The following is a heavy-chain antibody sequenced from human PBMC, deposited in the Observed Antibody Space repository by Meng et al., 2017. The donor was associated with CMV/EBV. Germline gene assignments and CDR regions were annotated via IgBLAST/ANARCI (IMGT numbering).Heavy chain of an antibody. CDR2: ISSSSSYI. CDR1: GYS. CDR3: ERDGYYDFWSGYYAKNWFDP. V-gene: IGHV3-21*01. Sequence: GYSMNWFRKAPGKGLEWVSSISSSSSYIYYADSVKARFTSSRDNAKNSLYLQMNSLRAEDAAVYYCERDGYYDFWSGYYAKNWFDPWGQGTLVTVSS. D-gene: IGHD3-3*01. J-gene: IGHJ5*02.